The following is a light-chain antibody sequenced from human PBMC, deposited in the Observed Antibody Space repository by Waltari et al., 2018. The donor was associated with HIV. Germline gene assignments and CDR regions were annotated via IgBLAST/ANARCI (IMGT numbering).Light chain of an antibody. CDR1: FSDVGAYNS. CDR2: DVS. Sequence: QSALTQPASVSGSPGQSLTISCPGTFSDVGAYNSVSLYQQHPGKAPKLMIYDVSNRPSGVSNRFSGSKSGNTASLTISGLQAEDEADYYCSSYTTSSTYVFGTGTKVTVL. CDR3: SSYTTSSTYV. V-gene: IGLV2-14*03. J-gene: IGLJ1*01.